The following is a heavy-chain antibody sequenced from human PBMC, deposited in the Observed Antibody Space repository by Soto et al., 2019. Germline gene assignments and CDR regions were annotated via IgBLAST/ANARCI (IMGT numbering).Heavy chain of an antibody. CDR1: GGSISSYY. J-gene: IGHJ3*02. CDR2: IYYSGST. D-gene: IGHD2-2*01. Sequence: SETLSLTCTGSGGSISSYYWSWIRQPPGKGLEWIGYIYYSGSTNYNPSLKSRVTISVDTSKNQFSLKLSSVTAADTAVYYCARYIVVVPAAKKGTDAFDIWGQGTMVTVSS. V-gene: IGHV4-59*01. CDR3: ARYIVVVPAAKKGTDAFDI.